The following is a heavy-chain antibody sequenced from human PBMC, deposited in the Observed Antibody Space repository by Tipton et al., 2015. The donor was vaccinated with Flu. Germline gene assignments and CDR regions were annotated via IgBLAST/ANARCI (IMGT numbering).Heavy chain of an antibody. CDR2: ISYAGSSK. D-gene: IGHD3-16*01. Sequence: RSLRLSCAASRFTFGTYSMHWVRQAPGKGLEWVAVISYAGSSKYYADSVKGRFTVSRDNSKNTLYLQMDSLRAEDTAVYYCVREGDGDYFDYWGQGTLVTVSS. J-gene: IGHJ4*02. CDR3: VREGDGDYFDY. V-gene: IGHV3-30-3*01. CDR1: RFTFGTYS.